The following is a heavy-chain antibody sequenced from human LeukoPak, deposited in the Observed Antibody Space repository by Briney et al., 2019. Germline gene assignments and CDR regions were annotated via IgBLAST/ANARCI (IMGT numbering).Heavy chain of an antibody. D-gene: IGHD3-10*01. CDR2: ISGSGGST. CDR1: GFTFSSYA. J-gene: IGHJ4*02. V-gene: IGHV3-23*01. Sequence: GGSLRLSCAASGFTFSSYAMSWVRQAPGKGLEWVSAISGSGGSTYYADSVKGRFTISRDNSKNTLYLQVNSLRAEDTAVYYCAKGITYYGSGSYYFDYWGQGTLVTVSS. CDR3: AKGITYYGSGSYYFDY.